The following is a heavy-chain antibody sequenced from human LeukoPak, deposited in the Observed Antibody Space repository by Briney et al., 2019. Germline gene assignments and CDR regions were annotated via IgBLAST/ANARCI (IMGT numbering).Heavy chain of an antibody. V-gene: IGHV4-59*01. CDR3: ARAHSGSYTKGYHCDF. CDR2: IYYSGST. CDR1: GGSINTYY. D-gene: IGHD1-26*01. J-gene: IGHJ4*02. Sequence: PSETLSLTCTVPGGSINTYYWTWIRQPPGKGLEWIGYIYYSGSTNYNPSLKSRVTISVDMSKNQFSLKLNSVAAADTAVYYCARAHSGSYTKGYHCDFWGQGTLVSVSS.